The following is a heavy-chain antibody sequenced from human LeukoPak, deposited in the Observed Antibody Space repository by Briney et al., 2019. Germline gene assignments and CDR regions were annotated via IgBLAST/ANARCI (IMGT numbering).Heavy chain of an antibody. Sequence: TGGSLRLSCAASGFVFSNNWMYWVRQAPGRGLVWVSRINSNGSSIAYADSVKGRFTISRDNAKNTLFLQMNSLTVEDTAMYYCAKDLSWGATDYWGQGTLVTVSS. J-gene: IGHJ4*02. CDR2: INSNGSSI. D-gene: IGHD6-13*01. V-gene: IGHV3-74*01. CDR3: AKDLSWGATDY. CDR1: GFVFSNNW.